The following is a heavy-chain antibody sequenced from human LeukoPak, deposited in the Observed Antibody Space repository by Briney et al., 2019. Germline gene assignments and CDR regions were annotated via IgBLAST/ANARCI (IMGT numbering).Heavy chain of an antibody. Sequence: SETLSLTCTVSGGSISSYYWGWIRQPPGKGLEWIGYIYYSGSTNYNPSLKSRVTISVDTSKNQFSLKLNSVTAADTAVYYCARGRPMYYDFWSGPELDPWGQGTLVTVSS. J-gene: IGHJ5*02. D-gene: IGHD3-3*01. CDR3: ARGRPMYYDFWSGPELDP. CDR1: GGSISSYY. CDR2: IYYSGST. V-gene: IGHV4-59*12.